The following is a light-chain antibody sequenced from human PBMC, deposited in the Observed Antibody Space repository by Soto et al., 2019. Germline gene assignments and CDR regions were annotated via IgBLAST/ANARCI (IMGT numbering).Light chain of an antibody. CDR3: QHYNSYSEA. V-gene: IGKV1-9*01. CDR1: QGISSY. CDR2: AAS. Sequence: IQLTRSPSSLSASVGDRVTITCRASQGISSYLAWYQQKPGKAPKLLIYAASTLQSGVPSRFSGSGSGTEFTLTISSLQPDDFATYYCQHYNSYSEAFGQGTKVDNK. J-gene: IGKJ1*01.